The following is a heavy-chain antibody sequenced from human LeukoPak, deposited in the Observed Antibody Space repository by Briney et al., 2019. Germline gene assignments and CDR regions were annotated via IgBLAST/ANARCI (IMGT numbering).Heavy chain of an antibody. Sequence: PGGSLRLSCAASGFTFSSYEMDWVRRAPGKGLEWVSYIGSSGGSRYYADSVKGRFTSSRDNAKNSLYLQMNSLRVEDTAAYYCAREDGDAFDIWGQGTMVSVSS. D-gene: IGHD5-24*01. CDR1: GFTFSSYE. CDR3: AREDGDAFDI. CDR2: IGSSGGSR. J-gene: IGHJ3*02. V-gene: IGHV3-48*03.